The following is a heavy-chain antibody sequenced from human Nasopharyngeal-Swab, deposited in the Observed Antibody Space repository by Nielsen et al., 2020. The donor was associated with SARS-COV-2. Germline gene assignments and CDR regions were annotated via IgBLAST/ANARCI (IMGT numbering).Heavy chain of an antibody. D-gene: IGHD3-22*01. CDR3: ARGAYDSSGYFWDY. J-gene: IGHJ4*02. CDR2: IYSGGST. V-gene: IGHV3-53*03. Sequence: WMRQPPGKGPEWVSVIYSGGSTYSADSMKGRVTISRDNSKNTLYLQMNSLRAEDTAVYYCARGAYDSSGYFWDYWGQGTLVTVSS.